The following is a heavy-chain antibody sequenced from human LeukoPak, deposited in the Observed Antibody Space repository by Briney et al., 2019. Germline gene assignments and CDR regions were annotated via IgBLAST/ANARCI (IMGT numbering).Heavy chain of an antibody. CDR1: GYTFTSYY. D-gene: IGHD3-22*01. CDR2: INPSGGST. Sequence: ASVKVSCKAPGYTFTSYYMHWVRQAPGQGLEWMGIINPSGGSTSYAQKFQGRVTMTRDTSTSTVYMELSSLRSEDTAVYYCAREGHSSGYYYVSWFDPWGQGTLVTVSS. V-gene: IGHV1-46*01. J-gene: IGHJ5*02. CDR3: AREGHSSGYYYVSWFDP.